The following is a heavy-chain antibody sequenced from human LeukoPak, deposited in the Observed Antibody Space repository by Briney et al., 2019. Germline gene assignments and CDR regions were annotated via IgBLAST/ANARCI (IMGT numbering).Heavy chain of an antibody. CDR1: GFTFSSYS. CDR2: IDSTRGYE. Sequence: PGGSLRLSCAASGFTFSSYSMNWVRQAPGKGLEWVASIDSTRGYEYYTDSVKGRFTISRDNAKTSVYLQMNSLRVEDTAVYYCARDGPPYDGLLTGYDSTNLYFDGIDVWGQGTTVTVSS. CDR3: ARDGPPYDGLLTGYDSTNLYFDGIDV. J-gene: IGHJ6*02. V-gene: IGHV3-21*01. D-gene: IGHD3-9*01.